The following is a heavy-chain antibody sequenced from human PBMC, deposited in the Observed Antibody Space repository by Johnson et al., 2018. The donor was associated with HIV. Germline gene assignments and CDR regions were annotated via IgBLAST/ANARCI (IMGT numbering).Heavy chain of an antibody. CDR1: GFSVSYNY. J-gene: IGHJ3*02. D-gene: IGHD7-27*01. V-gene: IGHV3-66*02. CDR3: ASDWGSRHAFDI. CDR2: LYSGGGT. Sequence: VLSVESGGGLVQPGGSLRRSCAASGFSVSYNYMNWVRQAPGKGLERVALLYSGGGTYYADSVKGRFTISRDNSKNTLYLQMNSLRAEDTAVYYCASDWGSRHAFDIWGQGTMVTVSS.